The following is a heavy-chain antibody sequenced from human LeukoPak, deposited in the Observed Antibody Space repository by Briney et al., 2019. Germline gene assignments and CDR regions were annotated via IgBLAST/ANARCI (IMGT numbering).Heavy chain of an antibody. CDR3: ARYQAPTMYCSGGSCYSNGFDP. CDR2: MNPNSGNT. J-gene: IGHJ5*02. Sequence: ASVNVSCKASGYTFTSHDINWVRQATGQGLEWMGWMNPNSGNTGYAQKLQGRVTMTTDTSTSTAYMELRSLRSDDTAVYYCARYQAPTMYCSGGSCYSNGFDPWGQGTLVTVSS. D-gene: IGHD2-15*01. CDR1: GYTFTSHD. V-gene: IGHV1-8*02.